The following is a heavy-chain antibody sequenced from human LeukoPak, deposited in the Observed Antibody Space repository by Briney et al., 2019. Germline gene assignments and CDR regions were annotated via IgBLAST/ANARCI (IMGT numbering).Heavy chain of an antibody. Sequence: GGSLRLSCAASGFTFSSYGMHWVRQAPGKGLEWVAFIRYDGSNKYYADSVKGRFTISRDNSKNTLYLQMNSLRAEDTAVYYCARAYYGSGSLYYYYYYMDVWGKGTTVTISS. V-gene: IGHV3-30*02. D-gene: IGHD3-10*01. CDR3: ARAYYGSGSLYYYYYYMDV. CDR2: IRYDGSNK. J-gene: IGHJ6*03. CDR1: GFTFSSYG.